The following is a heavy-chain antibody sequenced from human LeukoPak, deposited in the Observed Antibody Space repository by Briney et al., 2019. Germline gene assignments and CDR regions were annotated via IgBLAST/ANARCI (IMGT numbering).Heavy chain of an antibody. V-gene: IGHV1-2*02. J-gene: IGHJ4*02. CDR3: AKGVDASGDHTPGTEFDY. CDR1: GYTFTGYY. D-gene: IGHD2-15*01. Sequence: GASVKVSCKASGYTFTGYYMHWVRQAPGQGLEWMGWINPNSGGTNYAQKSQGRVTMTRDTSISTAYMEVSSLRSDDTAVYFCAKGVDASGDHTPGTEFDYWGQGTLVTVSS. CDR2: INPNSGGT.